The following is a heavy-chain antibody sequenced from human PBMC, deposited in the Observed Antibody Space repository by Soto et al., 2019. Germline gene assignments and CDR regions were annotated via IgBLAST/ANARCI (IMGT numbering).Heavy chain of an antibody. J-gene: IGHJ4*02. CDR2: IYYSGST. V-gene: IGHV4-59*01. Sequence: QVQLQESGPGLVKPSETLSLTCTVSGGSISSYYWSWIRQPPGKGLEWIGYIYYSGSTNYNPSLXSXVXRXXDTSKSPFSLKLSSVTAADTAVYYCARGWGLVFDYWGQGTLVTVSS. CDR3: ARGWGLVFDY. CDR1: GGSISSYY. D-gene: IGHD2-21*02.